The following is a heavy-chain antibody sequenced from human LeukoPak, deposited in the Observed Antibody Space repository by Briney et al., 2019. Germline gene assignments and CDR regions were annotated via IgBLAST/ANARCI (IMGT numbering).Heavy chain of an antibody. CDR3: ARDFRDSSGYFKPEYAFDI. CDR1: GFTFSDYY. D-gene: IGHD3-22*01. Sequence: GGSLRLSCAASGFTFSDYYMSWIRQAPGKGLEWVSYISSSGSTIYYADSVKGRFTISRDNDKNSLYLQMNSLRAEDTAVYYCARDFRDSSGYFKPEYAFDIWGQGTMVTVSS. J-gene: IGHJ3*02. CDR2: ISSSGSTI. V-gene: IGHV3-11*04.